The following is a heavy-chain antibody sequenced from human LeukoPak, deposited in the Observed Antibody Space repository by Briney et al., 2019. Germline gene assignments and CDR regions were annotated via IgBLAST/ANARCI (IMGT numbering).Heavy chain of an antibody. CDR3: APAGE. CDR1: GFTLSTHG. CDR2: IWHDGTNK. D-gene: IGHD3-16*01. J-gene: IGHJ4*02. V-gene: IGHV3-30*02. Sequence: GGSLRLSCAASGFTLSTHGMHWVRQAPGKGLEWVAFIWHDGTNKYYADSVKGRFTISRDDSKNTLYLQMNSLRAEDTAVYYCAPAGEGGQGTLVTVSS.